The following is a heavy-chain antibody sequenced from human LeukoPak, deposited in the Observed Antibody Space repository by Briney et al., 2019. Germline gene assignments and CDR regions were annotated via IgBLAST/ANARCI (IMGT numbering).Heavy chain of an antibody. CDR3: ARGLDWFDP. CDR1: AGSMSSRCSC. J-gene: IGHJ5*02. D-gene: IGHD6-6*01. Sequence: IPSQTLSPTCTVSAGSMSSRCSCWSWIRQQPGKSLEWIVYIYYNGSTYCTPSLKSPVTISVDTAKNQFSLKLSSVTAAATAVYYCARGLDWFDPWGQGVLVTVSS. V-gene: IGHV4-31*01. CDR2: IYYNGST.